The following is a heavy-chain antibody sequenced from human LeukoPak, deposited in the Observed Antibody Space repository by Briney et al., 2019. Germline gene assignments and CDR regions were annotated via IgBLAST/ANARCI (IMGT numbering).Heavy chain of an antibody. CDR2: IYTRGST. CDR3: ARVPDYDFWSCHEGGFDP. Sequence: SETLSVTCTVPGGSISSYYWSWIRQPAGKGLEWIGRIYTRGSTDYNPSLKSRVTMSVDTFKDQFSLKLSSVTAADTAVYYCARVPDYDFWSCHEGGFDPWGQGTLVTVSS. D-gene: IGHD3-3*01. V-gene: IGHV4-4*07. CDR1: GGSISSYY. J-gene: IGHJ5*02.